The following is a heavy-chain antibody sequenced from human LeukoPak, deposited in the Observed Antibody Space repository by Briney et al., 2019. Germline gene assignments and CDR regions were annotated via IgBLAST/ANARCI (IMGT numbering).Heavy chain of an antibody. J-gene: IGHJ4*02. V-gene: IGHV3-30*04. D-gene: IGHD3-22*01. CDR1: GFTFSRYA. Sequence: GGSLRLSCAASGFTFSRYAMHWVRQAPGKGLEWVAVTSNDGNNKYYGDSVKGRFTISRDNSKNTLYLQMNSLRAEDTAVYYCARGLAYNYDSSAYFLDYWGQGTLVTVSS. CDR2: TSNDGNNK. CDR3: ARGLAYNYDSSAYFLDY.